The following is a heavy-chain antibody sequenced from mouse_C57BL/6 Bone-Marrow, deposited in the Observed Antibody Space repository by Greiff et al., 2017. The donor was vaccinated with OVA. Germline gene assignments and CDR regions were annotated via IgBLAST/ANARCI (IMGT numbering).Heavy chain of an antibody. Sequence: EVQLQQSGTVLARPGASVKMSCKTSGYTFTSYWMHWVKQRPGQGLEWIGAIYPGNSDTSYNQKFKGKAKLTAVTSASTAYMELSSLTNEDSAVYYCTGSDDSDEGPYFDYWGQGTTLTVSS. CDR3: TGSDDSDEGPYFDY. CDR1: GYTFTSYW. CDR2: IYPGNSDT. J-gene: IGHJ2*01. D-gene: IGHD2-4*01. V-gene: IGHV1-5*01.